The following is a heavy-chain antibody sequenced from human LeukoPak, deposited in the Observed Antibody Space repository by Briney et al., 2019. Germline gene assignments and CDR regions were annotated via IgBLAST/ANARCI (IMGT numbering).Heavy chain of an antibody. V-gene: IGHV2-70*11. D-gene: IGHD3/OR15-3a*01. J-gene: IGHJ6*02. CDR3: ARIPPHFVDLVDV. CDR2: IDWDDDK. Sequence: ESCPALVKPTQTLTLTFTFSGFSLSTSGMCVSWIRQPPGKALEWLARIDWDDDKYYSTSLKTRLTISKDTSKNQVVLTMTNMDPVDTATYYCARIPPHFVDLVDVWGQGTTVTVSS. CDR1: GFSLSTSGMC.